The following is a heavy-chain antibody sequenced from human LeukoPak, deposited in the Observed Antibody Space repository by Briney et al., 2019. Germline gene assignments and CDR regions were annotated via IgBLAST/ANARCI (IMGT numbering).Heavy chain of an antibody. Sequence: SETLSLTCTVSGGSISSSSYYWGWIRQPPGKGLEWIGSIYYSGSTYYNPSLKSRVTISVDTSKNQFSLKLSSVTAADTAVYYCATNTIFGVVTFGYWGQGTLVTVSS. J-gene: IGHJ4*02. D-gene: IGHD3-3*01. CDR2: IYYSGST. CDR3: ATNTIFGVVTFGY. V-gene: IGHV4-39*01. CDR1: GGSISSSSYY.